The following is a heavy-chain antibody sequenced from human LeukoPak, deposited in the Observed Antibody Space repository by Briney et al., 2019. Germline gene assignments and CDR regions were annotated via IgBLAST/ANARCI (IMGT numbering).Heavy chain of an antibody. CDR1: GYSISNGYH. CDR2: VSHSGST. Sequence: PSETLSLTCAVSGYSISNGYHWGWIRQPPGKGLDWIGSVSHSGSTYYNSSLKSRVTMSIDTSKNHVSLKLSSVTATDTAVYYCARPVPDSGSYAYWGQGTLVTVSS. J-gene: IGHJ4*02. V-gene: IGHV4-38-2*01. D-gene: IGHD3-10*01. CDR3: ARPVPDSGSYAY.